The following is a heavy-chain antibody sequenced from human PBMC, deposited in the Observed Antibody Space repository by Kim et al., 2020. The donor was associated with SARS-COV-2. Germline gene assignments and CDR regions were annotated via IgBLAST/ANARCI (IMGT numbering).Heavy chain of an antibody. Sequence: LKSRVTISVGTSKNQFSLKLSSVTAADTAVYYCARGRWQQWLVRAWYFDYWGQGTLVTVSS. J-gene: IGHJ4*02. D-gene: IGHD6-19*01. CDR3: ARGRWQQWLVRAWYFDY. V-gene: IGHV4-34*01.